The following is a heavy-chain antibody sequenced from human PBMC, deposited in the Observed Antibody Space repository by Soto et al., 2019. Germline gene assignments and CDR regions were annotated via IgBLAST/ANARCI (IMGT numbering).Heavy chain of an antibody. D-gene: IGHD2-2*01. CDR1: GYSFTSYW. CDR2: IYPGDSDT. V-gene: IGHV5-51*01. CDR3: AKDSNWAIISHTNDY. J-gene: IGHJ4*02. Sequence: PGESLKISCKGSGYSFTSYWIGCARQIPGKDLEWMGIIYPGDSDTRYSPSFQGQVTISADKSISTAYLQWSSLRAEDTAIYYCAKDSNWAIISHTNDYWGQGTLVTVSS.